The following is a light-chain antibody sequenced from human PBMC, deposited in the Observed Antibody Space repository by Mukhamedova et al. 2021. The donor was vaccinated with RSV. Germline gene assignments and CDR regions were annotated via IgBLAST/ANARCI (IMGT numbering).Light chain of an antibody. Sequence: GKTYVSWYQQLPGTAPKLLIYNTYARPSGIPDRFSGSKSGTSATLDISGLPTGDEADYYCGAWYTSLNAGVFCGGPKLPVL. J-gene: IGLJ2*01. V-gene: IGLV1-51*01. CDR2: NTY. CDR3: GAWYTSLNAGV. CDR1: GKTY.